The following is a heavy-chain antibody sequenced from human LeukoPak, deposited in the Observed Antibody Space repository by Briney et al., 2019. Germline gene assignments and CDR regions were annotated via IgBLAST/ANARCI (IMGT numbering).Heavy chain of an antibody. V-gene: IGHV3-33*06. CDR2: IWYDGSNK. Sequence: QPGGSLRLSCAASGFTFSSYGVHWVRQAPGKGLEWVAVIWYDGSNKYYADSVKGRFTISRDNSKNTLYLQMNSLRAEDTAVYYCAKSFQSTADYWGQGTLVTVSS. D-gene: IGHD2/OR15-2a*01. J-gene: IGHJ4*02. CDR1: GFTFSSYG. CDR3: AKSFQSTADY.